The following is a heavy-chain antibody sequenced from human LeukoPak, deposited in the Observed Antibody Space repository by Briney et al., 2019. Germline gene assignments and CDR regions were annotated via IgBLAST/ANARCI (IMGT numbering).Heavy chain of an antibody. CDR1: GGSFSGYY. CDR3: ASHPRFLEWLIDH. D-gene: IGHD3-3*01. CDR2: INHSGST. V-gene: IGHV4-34*01. J-gene: IGHJ4*02. Sequence: SETLSLTCAVYGGSFSGYYWSWIRQPPGKGLEWIGEINHSGSTNYNPSLKSRVTISVDTSKNQFSLKLSSVTAADTAVYYCASHPRFLEWLIDHWGQGTLVTVSS.